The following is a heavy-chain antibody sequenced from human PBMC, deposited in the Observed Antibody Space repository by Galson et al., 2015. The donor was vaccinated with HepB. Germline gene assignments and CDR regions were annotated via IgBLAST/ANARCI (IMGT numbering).Heavy chain of an antibody. CDR1: GFTFSYYH. V-gene: IGHV3-11*01. J-gene: IGHJ4*02. CDR3: ARGIPTEGPLIFDY. D-gene: IGHD4-11*01. CDR2: ISNSGSTI. Sequence: SLRLSCAASGFTFSYYHMSWIRQAPGKGLEWVSYISNSGSTIYYADSVKGRFTISRDNAKNSLYLQMNSLRAEDTAVYYCARGIPTEGPLIFDYWGQGTLVTVSS.